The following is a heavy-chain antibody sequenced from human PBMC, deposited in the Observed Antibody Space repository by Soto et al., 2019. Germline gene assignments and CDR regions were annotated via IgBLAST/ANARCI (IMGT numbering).Heavy chain of an antibody. CDR2: IRTKTCGGTS. J-gene: IGHJ4*02. CDR3: IRDMKYSYYFEEGH. CDR1: GFTFGASS. Sequence: EVQVVESGGGLVQPGQSLRLSCFASGFTFGASSFSWVRQAPGKGLEWVGFIRTKTCGGTSEYAASGKGRFSISRDDSKSIAYLQMNSLKTEDTAVYYCIRDMKYSYYFEEGHWGQGTLVNVS. D-gene: IGHD5-18*01. V-gene: IGHV3-49*04.